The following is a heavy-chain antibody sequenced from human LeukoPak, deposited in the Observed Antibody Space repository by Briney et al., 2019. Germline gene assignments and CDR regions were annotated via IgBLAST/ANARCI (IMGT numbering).Heavy chain of an antibody. J-gene: IGHJ4*02. V-gene: IGHV4-39*01. D-gene: IGHD3-9*01. CDR1: GGSISSSSYY. Sequence: SSETLSLTCTVSGGSISSSSYYWGWIRQPPGKGLEWIGSIYYSGSTYYNPSLKSRVTISVDTSKNQFSLKLSSVTAADTAVYYCAGLLILTGYTGFDYWGQGTLVTVSS. CDR2: IYYSGST. CDR3: AGLLILTGYTGFDY.